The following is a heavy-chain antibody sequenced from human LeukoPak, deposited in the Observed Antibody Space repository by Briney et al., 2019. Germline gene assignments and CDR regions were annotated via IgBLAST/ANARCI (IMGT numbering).Heavy chain of an antibody. CDR3: ARSMVRGVTFDY. J-gene: IGHJ4*02. CDR1: GFTFSSYE. D-gene: IGHD3-10*01. V-gene: IGHV3-48*03. CDR2: FTSSCNTI. Sequence: GGSLSLSCAVSGFTFSSYEMNWVRQATGKAVEWVSYFTSSCNTILYTDSVEARFTISRDNGKNSLYLQMNSLRAEDTAVYYCARSMVRGVTFDYWGQGTLVTVSS.